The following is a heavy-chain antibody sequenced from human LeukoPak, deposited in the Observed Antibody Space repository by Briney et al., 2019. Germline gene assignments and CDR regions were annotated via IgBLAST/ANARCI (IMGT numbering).Heavy chain of an antibody. V-gene: IGHV3-30*02. CDR3: AKEPVTGPNWFDP. CDR2: IWYDGSNK. D-gene: IGHD5-18*01. J-gene: IGHJ5*02. CDR1: GFTFSSYG. Sequence: GGSLRLSCAASGFTFSSYGMHWVRQAPGKGLEWVAVIWYDGSNKYYADSVKGRFTISRDNSKNTLYLQMNSLRAEDTAVYYCAKEPVTGPNWFDPWGQGTLVTVSS.